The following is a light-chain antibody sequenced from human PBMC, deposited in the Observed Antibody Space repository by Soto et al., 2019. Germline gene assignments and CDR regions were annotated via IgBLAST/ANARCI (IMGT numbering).Light chain of an antibody. V-gene: IGKV1-39*01. J-gene: IGKJ5*01. CDR2: AAS. Sequence: DIQMTQSPSSLSASVGDRVTITCRASQSIGSYLNWYQQAPGRAPKFLISAASSLQSGVPSRFSGSGSGTDFSLTISSLQPEDFATYYCQQNYSLPITFGQGTRLEIK. CDR3: QQNYSLPIT. CDR1: QSIGSY.